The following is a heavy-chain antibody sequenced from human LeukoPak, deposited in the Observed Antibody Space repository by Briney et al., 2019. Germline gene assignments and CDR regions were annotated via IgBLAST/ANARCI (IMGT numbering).Heavy chain of an antibody. Sequence: GGSQRLSCAASGFTFDDYGMSWVRQAPGKGLEWVSGINWNGGSTGYADSVKGRFTISRDNAKNSLYLQMNSLRAEDTALYYCARAVLDCSSTSCYTGAFDIWGQGTMVTVSS. J-gene: IGHJ3*02. V-gene: IGHV3-20*04. CDR1: GFTFDDYG. CDR3: ARAVLDCSSTSCYTGAFDI. CDR2: INWNGGST. D-gene: IGHD2-2*02.